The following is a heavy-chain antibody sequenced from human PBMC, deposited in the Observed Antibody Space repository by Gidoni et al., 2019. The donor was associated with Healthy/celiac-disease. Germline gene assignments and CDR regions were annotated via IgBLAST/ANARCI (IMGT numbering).Heavy chain of an antibody. CDR3: ARGGLRYFDWLGKGWFDP. D-gene: IGHD3-9*01. V-gene: IGHV1-69*02. J-gene: IGHJ5*02. CDR1: GGTFSSYT. Sequence: QVQLVQSGAEVKKPGSSVKVSCKASGGTFSSYTISWVRQAPGQGLEWMGRIIPILGIANYAQKFQGRVTITADKSTSTAYMELSSLRSEDTAVYYCARGGLRYFDWLGKGWFDPWGQGTLVTVSS. CDR2: IIPILGIA.